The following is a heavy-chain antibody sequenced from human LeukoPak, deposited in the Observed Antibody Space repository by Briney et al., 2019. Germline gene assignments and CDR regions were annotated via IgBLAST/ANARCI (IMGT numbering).Heavy chain of an antibody. CDR1: EYSFPNYC. V-gene: IGHV5-51*06. J-gene: IGHJ4*02. CDR2: IYPDDSDT. D-gene: IGHD6-13*01. Sequence: GESLKISCKHSEYSFPNYCIGWVRQMPGKGLEWMGIIYPDDSDTRYSPSFQGQVTISADKSISTAYRQWSSLKASDTAMYYCAIGRGGQQLGDYWGQGTLVTVSS. CDR3: AIGRGGQQLGDY.